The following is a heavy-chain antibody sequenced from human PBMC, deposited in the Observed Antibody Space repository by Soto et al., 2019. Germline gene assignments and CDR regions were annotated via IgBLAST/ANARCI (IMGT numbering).Heavy chain of an antibody. CDR2: IIPIFGTA. Sequence: QVQLVQSGAEVKKPGSSVTVSCKASGVTFSSYAISWVRQAPGQGLEWMGGIIPIFGTANYAQKFQGRVTITADESTSTAYMELSSVRSEDTAVYYCASDEGYCSGGSCYYYGMDVWGQGTTVTVSS. D-gene: IGHD2-15*01. CDR1: GVTFSSYA. V-gene: IGHV1-69*01. CDR3: ASDEGYCSGGSCYYYGMDV. J-gene: IGHJ6*02.